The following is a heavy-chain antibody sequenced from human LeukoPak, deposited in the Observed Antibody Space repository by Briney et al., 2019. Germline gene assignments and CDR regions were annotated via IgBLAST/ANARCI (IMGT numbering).Heavy chain of an antibody. Sequence: GASVKVSCKASGGTFSSYAITWVRQAPGQGLEWMGRAIPIFGTTNYAQRFQGRVTITTDESTSTAYMELSSLRYEDTAMYYCAVGDRYSYAYPFDNWGQRTLVTVSS. J-gene: IGHJ4*02. CDR3: AVGDRYSYAYPFDN. V-gene: IGHV1-69*05. D-gene: IGHD5-18*01. CDR2: AIPIFGTT. CDR1: GGTFSSYA.